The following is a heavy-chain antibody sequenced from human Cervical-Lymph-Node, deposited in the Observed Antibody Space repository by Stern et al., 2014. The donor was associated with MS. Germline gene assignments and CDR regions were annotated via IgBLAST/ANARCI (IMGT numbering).Heavy chain of an antibody. V-gene: IGHV3-30*04. CDR3: ARVGSGWYGMDV. CDR2: IANEGRNT. D-gene: IGHD6-19*01. Sequence: VQLVESGGGVVQPGRSLRLSCEASGFTFSNNAMHWVRPAPGKGLEWVSVIANEGRNTHYADSVKGRFTISRDNPKNTLYLQMNSLRVEDTAVYYCARVGSGWYGMDVWGQGTTVIVSS. CDR1: GFTFSNNA. J-gene: IGHJ6*02.